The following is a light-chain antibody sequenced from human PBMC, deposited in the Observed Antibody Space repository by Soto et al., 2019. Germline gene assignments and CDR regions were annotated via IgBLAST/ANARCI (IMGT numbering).Light chain of an antibody. CDR3: QQYGASPILA. CDR2: GAS. Sequence: EIVLTQSPGTLSLSPGERATLSCRASQSVSSSYVAWYQQKPGQAPRLLIYGASRRATGIPDRLSGSGSGTDFTLTISRLEPEDFAVYYCQQYGASPILAFGGGTKVE. CDR1: QSVSSSY. V-gene: IGKV3-20*01. J-gene: IGKJ4*01.